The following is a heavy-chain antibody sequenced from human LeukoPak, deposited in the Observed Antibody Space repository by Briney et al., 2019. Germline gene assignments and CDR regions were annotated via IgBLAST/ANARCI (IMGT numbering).Heavy chain of an antibody. CDR3: ARDGSYYDFWSGYYPYGMDV. CDR2: IKQDGSEK. Sequence: GGSLRLSCAASGFTFSSYWMSWVRQAPGEGLEWVANIKQDGSEKYYVDSVKGRFTISRDNAKNSLYLQMNSLRAEDTAVYYCARDGSYYDFWSGYYPYGMDVWGQGTTVTVSS. V-gene: IGHV3-7*03. D-gene: IGHD3-3*01. J-gene: IGHJ6*02. CDR1: GFTFSSYW.